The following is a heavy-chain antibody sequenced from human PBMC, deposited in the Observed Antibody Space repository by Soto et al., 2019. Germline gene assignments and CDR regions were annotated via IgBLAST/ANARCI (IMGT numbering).Heavy chain of an antibody. CDR2: ISGSGGST. CDR1: GFTFSSYA. V-gene: IGHV3-23*01. Sequence: PGGSLRLSCAASGFTFSSYAMSWVRQAPGKGLEWVSAISGSGGSTYYADSVKGRFTISRDNSKNTLYLQMNSPRAEDTAVYYCAKDCPGYCTSDGFDYWGQGTLVTVSS. J-gene: IGHJ4*02. D-gene: IGHD2-8*02. CDR3: AKDCPGYCTSDGFDY.